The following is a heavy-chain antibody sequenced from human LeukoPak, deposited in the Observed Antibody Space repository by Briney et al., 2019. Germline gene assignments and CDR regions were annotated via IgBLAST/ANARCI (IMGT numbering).Heavy chain of an antibody. V-gene: IGHV4-30-2*01. CDR2: IYHSGST. Sequence: SETLSLTCAVSGGSISSGGYSWSWIQQPPGKGLEWIGYIYHSGSTYYNPSLKSRVTISVDRSKNQFSLKLSSVTAADTAVYYCARGRVNDFWSGYYLVVGPFDYWGQGTLVTVSS. D-gene: IGHD3-3*01. CDR1: GGSISSGGYS. J-gene: IGHJ4*02. CDR3: ARGRVNDFWSGYYLVVGPFDY.